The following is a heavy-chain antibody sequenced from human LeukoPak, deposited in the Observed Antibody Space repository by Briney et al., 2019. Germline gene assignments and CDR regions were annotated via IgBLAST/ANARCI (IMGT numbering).Heavy chain of an antibody. V-gene: IGHV1-18*01. CDR3: ARETSQKGAHYMDV. J-gene: IGHJ6*03. CDR1: GYTFTSYG. Sequence: ASVKVSCKASGYTFTSYGISWVRQAPGQGLEWMGWISAYNGNTNYAQKLQGRVTMTTDTSTSTAYMELSSLRSEDTAAYYCARETSQKGAHYMDVWGKGTTVTISS. CDR2: ISAYNGNT. D-gene: IGHD3-16*01.